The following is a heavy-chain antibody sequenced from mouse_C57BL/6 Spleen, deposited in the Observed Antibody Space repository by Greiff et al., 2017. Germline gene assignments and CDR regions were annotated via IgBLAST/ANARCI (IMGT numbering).Heavy chain of an antibody. Sequence: VQLQQSGAELVRPGASVKLSCTASGFNIKDDYMHWVKQRPEQGLEWIGWIDPENGDTEYASKFKGKATITADTSSNTAYLQHSSLTSEDTAVYYFTTDYNGSSPWFAYWGQGTLVTVSA. CDR3: TTDYNGSSPWFAY. CDR2: IDPENGDT. V-gene: IGHV14-4*01. J-gene: IGHJ3*01. CDR1: GFNIKDDY. D-gene: IGHD1-1*01.